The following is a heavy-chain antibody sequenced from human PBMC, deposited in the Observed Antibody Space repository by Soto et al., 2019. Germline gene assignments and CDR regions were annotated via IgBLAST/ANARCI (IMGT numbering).Heavy chain of an antibody. J-gene: IGHJ6*02. CDR3: ARDLRDSSWYGGLDV. D-gene: IGHD6-13*01. CDR1: GGSVSSGSSY. Sequence: QVQLQESGPGLVKPSETLSLTCTVSGGSVSSGSSYWSWIRQSPGKELEWIGYIYYSGSTNYNPSLKRRVTMSVDKSKNQFSLRLNSVTAADTAVYYCARDLRDSSWYGGLDVWGQGTTVNVSS. V-gene: IGHV4-61*01. CDR2: IYYSGST.